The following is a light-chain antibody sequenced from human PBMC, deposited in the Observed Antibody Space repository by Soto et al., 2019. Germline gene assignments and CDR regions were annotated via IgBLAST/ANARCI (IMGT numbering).Light chain of an antibody. CDR1: QSISSY. CDR2: AAS. V-gene: IGKV1-39*01. Sequence: DIQMTQSPSSLSASIGDRVTITCRASQSISSYLNWYQQKPGKAPNLLIYAASALQSGVPSRFSGSGSGTEFTLTISSLQPDDFATYYCQHYKMYSPWTFGQGTKVDIK. J-gene: IGKJ1*01. CDR3: QHYKMYSPWT.